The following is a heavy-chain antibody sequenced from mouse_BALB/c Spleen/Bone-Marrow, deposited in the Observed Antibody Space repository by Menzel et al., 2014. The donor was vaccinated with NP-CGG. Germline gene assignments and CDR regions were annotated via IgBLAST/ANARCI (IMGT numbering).Heavy chain of an antibody. J-gene: IGHJ3*01. CDR3: ARNGNYGAWFAY. CDR2: IDPANGNT. CDR1: GFNIKDTY. V-gene: IGHV14-3*02. D-gene: IGHD2-1*01. Sequence: VQLQQSGAELVKPGASVKLSCTASGFNIKDTYMHWVKQRPEQGLEWIGRIDPANGNTEYDPKFQGKATITADTSSNTAYLQLSSLTSEDTAVYYSARNGNYGAWFAYWGQGTLVTVSA.